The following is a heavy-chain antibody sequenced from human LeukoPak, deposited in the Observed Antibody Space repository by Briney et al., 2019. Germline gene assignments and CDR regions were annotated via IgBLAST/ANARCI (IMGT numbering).Heavy chain of an antibody. CDR2: IYTSGST. CDR1: GGSISSTSYY. Sequence: SETLSLTCIVSGGSISSTSYYWSWIRQPAGKGLEWIGRIYTSGSTNYNPSLKSRVTMSVDTSKNQFSLKLSSVTAADTAVYYCAREPSTSFDAFDIWGQGTMVTVSS. J-gene: IGHJ3*02. V-gene: IGHV4-4*07. D-gene: IGHD2-2*01. CDR3: AREPSTSFDAFDI.